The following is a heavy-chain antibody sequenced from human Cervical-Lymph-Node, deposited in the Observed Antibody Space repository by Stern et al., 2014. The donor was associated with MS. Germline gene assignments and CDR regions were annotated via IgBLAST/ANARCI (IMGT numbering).Heavy chain of an antibody. CDR2: FNPEDGET. CDR1: GYTLTELS. J-gene: IGHJ6*02. V-gene: IGHV1-24*01. D-gene: IGHD3-3*01. Sequence: QVQLVQSGAEVKKPGASVELSCKVSGYTLTELSMHWVRQAPGKGLEWMGGFNPEDGETIYAQKFQGRVTMTEDTSTDTAYMELSSLRSEDTAVYYCAIDSDDFRRGYSAPTKGYGLDVWGQGTTVTVTS. CDR3: AIDSDDFRRGYSAPTKGYGLDV.